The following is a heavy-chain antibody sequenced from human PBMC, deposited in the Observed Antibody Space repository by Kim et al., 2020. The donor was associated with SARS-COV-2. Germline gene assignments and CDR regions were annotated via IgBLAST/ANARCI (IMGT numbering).Heavy chain of an antibody. CDR3: ARDVDIWFGELFNIGGVGY. V-gene: IGHV3-30*04. CDR1: GFTFSSYA. D-gene: IGHD3-10*01. J-gene: IGHJ4*02. CDR2: ISYDGSNK. Sequence: GGSLRLSCAASGFTFSSYAMHWVRQAPGKGLEWVAVISYDGSNKYYADSVKGRFTISRDNSKNTLYLQMNSLRAEDTAVYYCARDVDIWFGELFNIGGVGYWGQGTLVTVSS.